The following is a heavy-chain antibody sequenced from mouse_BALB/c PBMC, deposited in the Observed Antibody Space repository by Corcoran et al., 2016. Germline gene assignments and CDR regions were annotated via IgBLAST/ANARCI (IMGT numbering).Heavy chain of an antibody. CDR3: ARLRGNYWYFDV. D-gene: IGHD2-1*01. CDR1: GYTFTSYV. CDR2: INPYNDGT. V-gene: IGHV1S136*01. Sequence: EVQLQQSGPELVKPGASVKMSCKASGYTFTSYVMHWVKQKPGQGLEWIGYINPYNDGTKYNEKFKGKATLTSDQSSSTAYMELSSLTSEDAAVYYCARLRGNYWYFDVWGAGTTVTVSS. J-gene: IGHJ1*01.